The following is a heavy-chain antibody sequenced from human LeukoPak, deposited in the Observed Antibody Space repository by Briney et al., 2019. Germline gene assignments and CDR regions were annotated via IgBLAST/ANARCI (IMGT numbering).Heavy chain of an antibody. D-gene: IGHD3-3*01. CDR2: INHSGST. V-gene: IGHV4-34*01. CDR1: GGSFSGYY. CDR3: ARETASYYDFWSGTNWFDP. Sequence: SETLSLTCAVYGGSFSGYYWSWIRQPPGKGLEWIGEINHSGSTNYNPSLKSRVTISVDTSKNQFSLKLSSVTAADTAVYYCARETASYYDFWSGTNWFDPWGQGTLVTVSS. J-gene: IGHJ5*02.